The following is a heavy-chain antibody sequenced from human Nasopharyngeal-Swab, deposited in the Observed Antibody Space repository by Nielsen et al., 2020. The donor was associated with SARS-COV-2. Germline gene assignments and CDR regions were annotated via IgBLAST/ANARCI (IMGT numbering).Heavy chain of an antibody. CDR2: FDPEDGET. V-gene: IGHV1-24*01. J-gene: IGHJ4*02. CDR3: ATTQYYYDSSGYYSFDY. D-gene: IGHD3-22*01. Sequence: WVRQAPGQGLEWMGGFDPEDGETIYAQKFQGRVTMTEDTSTDTAYTELSSLRSEDTAVYYCATTQYYYDSSGYYSFDYWGQGTLVTVSS.